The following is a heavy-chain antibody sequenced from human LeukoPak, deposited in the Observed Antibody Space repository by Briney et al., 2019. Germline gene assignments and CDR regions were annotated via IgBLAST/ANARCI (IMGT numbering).Heavy chain of an antibody. V-gene: IGHV4-31*03. CDR1: GGSISSGGYY. J-gene: IGHJ4*02. CDR3: ARVPIDCSGGGCYYIDY. Sequence: PSQTLSLTCTVSGGSISSGGYYWSWIRQHPGKGLEWIGHMYYRGGTYQNPSLQSRLSISVDTSENQFSLKLSSVTAADTAVYYCARVPIDCSGGGCYYIDYWGQGTLVTVSS. CDR2: MYYRGGT. D-gene: IGHD2-15*01.